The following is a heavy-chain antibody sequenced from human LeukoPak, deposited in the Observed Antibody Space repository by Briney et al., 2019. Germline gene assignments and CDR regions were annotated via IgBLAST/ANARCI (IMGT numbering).Heavy chain of an antibody. CDR1: GFTFSSYA. CDR3: VKGRHSSSWYHPFDY. CDR2: ISSNGGST. D-gene: IGHD6-13*01. Sequence: GGSLRLSWSASGFTFSSYAMHWVRQAPGKGLEYVSAISSNGGSTYYADSVKGRFTISRDNSKNTLYLQMSSLRAEDTAVYYCVKGRHSSSWYHPFDYWGQGTLVTVSS. V-gene: IGHV3-64D*06. J-gene: IGHJ4*02.